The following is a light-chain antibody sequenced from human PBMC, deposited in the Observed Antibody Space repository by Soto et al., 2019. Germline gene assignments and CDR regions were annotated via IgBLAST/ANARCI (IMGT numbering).Light chain of an antibody. J-gene: IGKJ2*01. CDR1: QSVSSY. CDR2: DAS. Sequence: EIVLTQSPATLSLSPGERATLSCRASQSVSSYLAWYQQKPGQAPRLLIYDASNRATGIPARFSGSGSGTAFTPTISSLEPEDFAVYYCQQRCNWTPTFGQGTKLEIK. V-gene: IGKV3-11*01. CDR3: QQRCNWTPT.